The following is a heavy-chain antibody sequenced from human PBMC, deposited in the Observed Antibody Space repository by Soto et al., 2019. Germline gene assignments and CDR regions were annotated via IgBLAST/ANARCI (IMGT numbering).Heavy chain of an antibody. Sequence: EVQLVESGPPPLPPPRPLTLSSPPPRLPSTPPCTPWARPAPGKGLEWVANIKQDGSEKYYVDSVRGRFTISRDNAQNSLYLQMDSLRVEDTXVYYCATTVAGFFDHWGQGTLATVSS. D-gene: IGHD6-19*01. CDR3: ATTVAGFFDH. CDR2: IKQDGSEK. V-gene: IGHV3-7*01. CDR1: RLPSTPPC. J-gene: IGHJ4*02.